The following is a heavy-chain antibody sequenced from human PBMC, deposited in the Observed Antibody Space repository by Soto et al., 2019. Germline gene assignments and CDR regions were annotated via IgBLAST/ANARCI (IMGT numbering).Heavy chain of an antibody. CDR2: ISSNSGHI. Sequence: EVQLVESGGGLVNPGGSLRLSCAASGFTFSTYSMNWIRQAPGKGLEWVSSISSNSGHIYYADSVKGRFTISRDNAKKSVVLQMSSQRAEDPAVDFCASATPDGCNCNPDYWGQGTLVTVSS. CDR1: GFTFSTYS. CDR3: ASATPDGCNCNPDY. J-gene: IGHJ4*02. D-gene: IGHD6-19*01. V-gene: IGHV3-21*04.